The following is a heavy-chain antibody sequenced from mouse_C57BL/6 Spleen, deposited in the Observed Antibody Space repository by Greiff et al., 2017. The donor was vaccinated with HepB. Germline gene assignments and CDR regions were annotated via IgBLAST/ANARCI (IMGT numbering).Heavy chain of an antibody. J-gene: IGHJ3*01. D-gene: IGHD6-1*01. CDR1: GFNIKDDY. Sequence: EVQLQQSGAELVRPGASVKLSCTASGFNIKDDYMHWVKQRPEQGLEWIGWIDPENGDTEYASKFQGKATITADTSSNTAYLQSSSLKDEETAVYDCSTRRNNLFAYWGQGTLVTVSA. CDR3: STRRNNLFAY. V-gene: IGHV14-4*01. CDR2: IDPENGDT.